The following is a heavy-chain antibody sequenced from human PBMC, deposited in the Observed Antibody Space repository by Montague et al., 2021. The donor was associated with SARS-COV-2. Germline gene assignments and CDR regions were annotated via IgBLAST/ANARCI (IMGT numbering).Heavy chain of an antibody. CDR2: IFHTGRA. CDR3: ARVRLFYYLDY. D-gene: IGHD2/OR15-2a*01. Sequence: TLSLTSTVSGTSIRSGGYYWTWIRQHPGKGLEWIGYIFHTGRAYYNPSLETRVNISVDTSNNLFSLRLSSVTAADTAMYFCARVRLFYYLDYWGQGTLVTASS. J-gene: IGHJ4*02. V-gene: IGHV4-31*03. CDR1: GTSIRSGGYY.